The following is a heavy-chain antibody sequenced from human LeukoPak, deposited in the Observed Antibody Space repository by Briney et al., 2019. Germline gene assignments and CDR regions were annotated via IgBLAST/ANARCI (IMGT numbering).Heavy chain of an antibody. CDR1: GASFSSSTYY. D-gene: IGHD6-13*01. V-gene: IGHV4-39*07. CDR3: ARDLEGSSFTWFDP. CDR2: IYYSGST. Sequence: PSETLSLTCTVSGASFSSSTYYWGWIRQPPGKGLEWIGSIYYSGSTYYNPSLKSRVTMSVDTSKNQFSLKLSSVTAADTAVYYCARDLEGSSFTWFDPWGQGTLVTVSS. J-gene: IGHJ5*02.